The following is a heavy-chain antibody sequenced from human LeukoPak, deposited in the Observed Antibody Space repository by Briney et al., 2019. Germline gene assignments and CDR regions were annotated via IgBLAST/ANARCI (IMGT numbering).Heavy chain of an antibody. D-gene: IGHD6-13*01. CDR3: ARGYSNAFDI. V-gene: IGHV3-21*05. J-gene: IGHJ3*02. CDR1: GFTFSSYW. CDR2: ISSSSSYT. Sequence: PGGSLRFSGAASGFTFSSYWMSWVRQAPGKGLEWVSYISSSSSYTNYADSVKGRFTISRDNAKNSLYLQMNSLRAEDTAVYYCARGYSNAFDIWGQGTMVTVSS.